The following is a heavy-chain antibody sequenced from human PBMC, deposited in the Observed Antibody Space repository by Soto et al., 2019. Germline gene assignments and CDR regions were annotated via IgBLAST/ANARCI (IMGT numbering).Heavy chain of an antibody. V-gene: IGHV1-24*01. CDR1: GYTRTELS. CDR3: AGWDYDYVWGSYSIPY. CDR2: FDPEDGET. J-gene: IGHJ4*02. Sequence: ALVKVSCKVAGYTRTELSMHWVRQDPGKGLEWMGGFDPEDGETIYAQKFQGRVTVTEDTSTDTAYMELSSLRSEDTAVYYCAGWDYDYVWGSYSIPYWGQGTLVTVSS. D-gene: IGHD3-16*01.